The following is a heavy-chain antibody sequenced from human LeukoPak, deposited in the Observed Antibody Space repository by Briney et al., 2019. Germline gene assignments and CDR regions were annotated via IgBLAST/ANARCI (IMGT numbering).Heavy chain of an antibody. V-gene: IGHV1-18*01. D-gene: IGHD6-19*01. CDR3: ARDLVYSSGPLGFDY. CDR1: GYTFTSYD. J-gene: IGHJ4*02. CDR2: ISAYNGNT. Sequence: GASVKVSCKASGYTFTSYDINWVRQATGQGLEWMGWISAYNGNTNYAQKLQGRVTMTTDTSTSTAYMELRSLRSDDTAVYYCARDLVYSSGPLGFDYWGQGTLVTVSS.